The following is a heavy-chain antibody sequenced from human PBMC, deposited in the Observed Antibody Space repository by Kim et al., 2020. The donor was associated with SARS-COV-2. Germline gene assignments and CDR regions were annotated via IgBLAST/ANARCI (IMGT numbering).Heavy chain of an antibody. Sequence: GGSLRLSCAASGFTFDDYAMHWVRQAPGKGLEWVSGISWNSGSIGYADSVKGRFTISRDNAKNSLYLQMNSLRAEDTALYYCAKDIGIGGAFDIWGQGTMVTVSS. D-gene: IGHD3-3*01. CDR3: AKDIGIGGAFDI. J-gene: IGHJ3*02. CDR1: GFTFDDYA. CDR2: ISWNSGSI. V-gene: IGHV3-9*01.